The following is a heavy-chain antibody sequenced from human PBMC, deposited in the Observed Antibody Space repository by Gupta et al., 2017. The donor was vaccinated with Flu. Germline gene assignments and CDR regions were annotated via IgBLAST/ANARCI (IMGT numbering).Heavy chain of an antibody. CDR3: AKHIVGDSGAY. D-gene: IGHD2-21*01. Sequence: SWVGQAPGKGLEWVSGISGSADKTYYADSVKGRFTISRDNSENTLFLQMNSLRAEDTVLYYCAKHIVGDSGAYWGQGTLVTVSS. V-gene: IGHV3-23*01. J-gene: IGHJ4*02. CDR2: ISGSADKT.